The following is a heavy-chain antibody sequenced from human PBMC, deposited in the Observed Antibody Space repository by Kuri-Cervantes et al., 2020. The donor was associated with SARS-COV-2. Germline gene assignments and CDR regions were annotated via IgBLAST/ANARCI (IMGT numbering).Heavy chain of an antibody. Sequence: SETLCLTCAVSGYSISRGYYWGWIRQPPGKGLEWIWSIYHSGSNYYNPSLKSRVTIPVDTSKNQFSLKLSSVTAADTAVYYCAGEASDFWSGYYRRGGRLDYWGQGTLVTVSS. CDR1: GYSISRGYY. V-gene: IGHV4-38-2*02. D-gene: IGHD3-3*01. J-gene: IGHJ4*02. CDR3: AGEASDFWSGYYRRGGRLDY. CDR2: IYHSGSN.